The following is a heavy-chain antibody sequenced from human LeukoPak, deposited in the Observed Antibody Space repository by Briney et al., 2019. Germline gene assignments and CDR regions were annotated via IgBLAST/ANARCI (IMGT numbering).Heavy chain of an antibody. V-gene: IGHV1-18*01. J-gene: IGHJ5*02. Sequence: ASVTVSCKASGYTFTSYGISWVRQAPGQGLEWMGWISAYNGNTNYAQKLQGRVTMTTDTSTSTAYMELRSLRSDDTAVYYCARVRIAQWLVPGGASDPWGQGTLVTVSS. CDR1: GYTFTSYG. CDR3: ARVRIAQWLVPGGASDP. CDR2: ISAYNGNT. D-gene: IGHD6-19*01.